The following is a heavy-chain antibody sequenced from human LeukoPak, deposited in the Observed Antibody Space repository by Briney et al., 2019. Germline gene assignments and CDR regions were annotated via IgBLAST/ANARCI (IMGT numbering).Heavy chain of an antibody. Sequence: PSETLSLTCTVSGDSISSYYWTWIRQPPGKGLEWIGYIYYSGTTNYNPSLKSRVTISVDTSKNQFSLKLSSVTAADTAVYYCASGRPLGFDYWGQGTLVTVST. CDR2: IYYSGTT. CDR1: GDSISSYY. V-gene: IGHV4-59*01. CDR3: ASGRPLGFDY. D-gene: IGHD1-26*01. J-gene: IGHJ4*02.